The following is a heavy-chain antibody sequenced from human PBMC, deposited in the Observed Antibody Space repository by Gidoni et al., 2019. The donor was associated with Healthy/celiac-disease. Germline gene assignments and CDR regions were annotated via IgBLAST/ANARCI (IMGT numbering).Heavy chain of an antibody. J-gene: IGHJ3*02. D-gene: IGHD6-13*01. Sequence: QVQLVESGGGVVQPGRSLRLSCAASGFTFSSYGMHWVRQAPGKGLEWVAVIWYDGSNKYYADSVKGRFTISRDNSKNTLYLQMNSLRAEDTAVYYCARGIAAPADAFDIWGQGTMVTVSS. CDR1: GFTFSSYG. V-gene: IGHV3-33*01. CDR3: ARGIAAPADAFDI. CDR2: IWYDGSNK.